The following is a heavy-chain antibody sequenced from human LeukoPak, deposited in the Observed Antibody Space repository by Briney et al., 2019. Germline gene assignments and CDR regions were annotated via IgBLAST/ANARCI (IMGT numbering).Heavy chain of an antibody. CDR1: GYTFTTYD. D-gene: IGHD6-13*01. V-gene: IGHV1-8*01. CDR2: MNPNSGNT. J-gene: IGHJ6*02. CDR3: ARGSRYSSSWYQAYYYYYGMDV. Sequence: ASVKVSCKASGYTFTTYDINWLRQATGLGLEWMGWMNPNSGNTGYAQKCQGRVTMARNTSRRTAYMELSSLRSEDTAVYYCARGSRYSSSWYQAYYYYYGMDVWGQGTTVTVSS.